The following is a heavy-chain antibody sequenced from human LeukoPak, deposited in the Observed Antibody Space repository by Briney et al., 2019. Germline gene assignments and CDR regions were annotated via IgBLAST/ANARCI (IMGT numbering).Heavy chain of an antibody. Sequence: GGSLRLSCAASGFTLSSNWMRWVRQAPGKGLEWVANIKQDGSETYYVDSVKGRFTISRDNAKNSLYLQMNSLTAEDTAVYYCVRDISGSWAYWGRGTLVTVSS. CDR3: VRDISGSWAY. J-gene: IGHJ4*02. CDR2: IKQDGSET. D-gene: IGHD1-26*01. V-gene: IGHV3-7*01. CDR1: GFTLSSNW.